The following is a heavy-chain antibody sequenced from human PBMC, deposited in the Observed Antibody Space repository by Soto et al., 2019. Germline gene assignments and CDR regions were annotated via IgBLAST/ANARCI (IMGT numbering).Heavy chain of an antibody. CDR3: ARDHDAIVVDFGMDV. Sequence: EVQLVESGGGLVQPGGSLRLSCAASGFTFSSYSMNWVRQAPGKGLEWVSYISSSSSTIYYADSVKGRFTISRDNAKNSLYLQMNSLRDEDTAVYYCARDHDAIVVDFGMDVWGQGTTVTVSS. CDR1: GFTFSSYS. V-gene: IGHV3-48*02. J-gene: IGHJ6*02. D-gene: IGHD3-22*01. CDR2: ISSSSSTI.